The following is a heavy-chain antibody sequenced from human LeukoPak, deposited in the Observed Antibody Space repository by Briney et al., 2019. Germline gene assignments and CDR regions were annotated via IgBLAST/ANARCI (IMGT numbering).Heavy chain of an antibody. CDR3: ARLIYGIYYYGMDF. J-gene: IGHJ6*02. Sequence: ASVKFSCKTSGYSFSSYGISWVRQAPGQGLEWMGWISAYNGNTNDAQILQGRVTMTPDTSTSTAYMELRSLRSDDTAVYYCARLIYGIYYYGMDFWGQGTTDILSS. CDR1: GYSFSSYG. V-gene: IGHV1-18*01. CDR2: ISAYNGNT. D-gene: IGHD4-17*01.